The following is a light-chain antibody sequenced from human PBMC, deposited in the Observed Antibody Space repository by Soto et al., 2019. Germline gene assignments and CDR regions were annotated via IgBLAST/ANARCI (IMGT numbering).Light chain of an antibody. CDR2: GNS. Sequence: QSVLTQPPSVSGAPGQRVTISCTGSSSNIGAGYDVHWYQQLPGTAPKLLIYGNSNRPSGVPDRFSGSKSGTSASLDITGLQAEYEADYYCKSYDSSLGGSVVFGGGTKLTVL. J-gene: IGLJ2*01. CDR3: KSYDSSLGGSVV. V-gene: IGLV1-40*01. CDR1: SSNIGAGYD.